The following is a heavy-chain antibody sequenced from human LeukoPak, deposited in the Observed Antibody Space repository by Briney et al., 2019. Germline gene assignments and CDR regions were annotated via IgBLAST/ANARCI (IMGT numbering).Heavy chain of an antibody. Sequence: GGSLRLSCVSSGFTFSTYWMSWVRQAPGKGLEWVANIRGDGGEKYHVDSVKGRFTISRDNAKNSIYLQLSSLRAEDTAVYYCARDSPAYYYDYWGQGTLVTVSS. CDR1: GFTFSTYW. V-gene: IGHV3-7*01. J-gene: IGHJ4*02. CDR3: ARDSPAYYYDY. CDR2: IRGDGGEK.